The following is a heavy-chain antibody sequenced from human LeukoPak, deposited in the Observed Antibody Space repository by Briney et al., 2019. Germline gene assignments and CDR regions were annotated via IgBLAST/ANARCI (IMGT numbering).Heavy chain of an antibody. V-gene: IGHV1-46*01. CDR2: INPSGGST. CDR3: ARDRIESAVAGMGLYNWFDP. D-gene: IGHD6-19*01. J-gene: IGHJ5*02. Sequence: ASVKVSCXASGYTFTSYYMHWVRQAPGQGPEWMGIINPSGGSTSYAQKFQDRVTMTRDTSTSTVYMELSSLRSEDTAVYYCARDRIESAVAGMGLYNWFDPWGQGTLVTVSS. CDR1: GYTFTSYY.